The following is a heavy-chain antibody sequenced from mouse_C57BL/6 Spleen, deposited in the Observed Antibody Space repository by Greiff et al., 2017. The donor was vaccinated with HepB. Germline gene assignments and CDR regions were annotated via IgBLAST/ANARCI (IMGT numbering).Heavy chain of an antibody. Sequence: EVMLVESGGGLVKPGGSLKLSCAASGFTFSDYGMHWVRQAPEKGLEWVAYISSGSSTIYYADTVKGRFTISRDNAKNTLFLQMTSLRSEDTAMYYCAYDYGYYAMDYWGQGTSVTVSS. J-gene: IGHJ4*01. CDR1: GFTFSDYG. D-gene: IGHD2-4*01. CDR2: ISSGSSTI. V-gene: IGHV5-17*01. CDR3: AYDYGYYAMDY.